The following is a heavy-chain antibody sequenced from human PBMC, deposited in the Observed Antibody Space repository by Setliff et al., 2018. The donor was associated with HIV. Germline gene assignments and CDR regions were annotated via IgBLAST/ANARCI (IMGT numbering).Heavy chain of an antibody. J-gene: IGHJ4*02. CDR1: GCSMSTYY. Sequence: PSETLSLTCTVSGCSMSTYYWSWIRQPPGKGLEWIGYIYTSGSTYYNPSLKSRVTISVDTSKNQFSLRLTSVTAADTAVYYCARHSRAGDIDYWGRGTLVTVSS. CDR3: ARHSRAGDIDY. V-gene: IGHV4-4*08. CDR2: IYTSGST. D-gene: IGHD3-16*01.